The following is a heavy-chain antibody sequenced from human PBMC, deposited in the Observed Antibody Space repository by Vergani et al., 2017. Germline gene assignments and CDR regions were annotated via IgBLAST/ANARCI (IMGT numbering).Heavy chain of an antibody. CDR2: INPSGGHT. CDR3: ATTIFGVVGSLGY. CDR1: GYTFSNYY. Sequence: QVQVVQSGAEVKKSGASVKVSCKTSGYTFSNYYMHWVRQAPGQGLEWMGIINPSGGHTNYAQKFQGRVTMTRDTSTSTVYMELSSLRSEDTAIYYCATTIFGVVGSLGYWGQGTLVTVSS. J-gene: IGHJ4*02. V-gene: IGHV1-46*01. D-gene: IGHD3-3*01.